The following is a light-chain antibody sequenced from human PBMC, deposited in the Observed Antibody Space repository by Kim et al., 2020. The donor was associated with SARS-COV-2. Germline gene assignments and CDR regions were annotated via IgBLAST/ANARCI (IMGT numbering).Light chain of an antibody. CDR2: EVS. Sequence: GQSVTLSCTGTSSDVGGYNYVSWYQQHPGKAPKLMIYEVSKRPSGVPDRFSGSKSGNTASLTVSGLQAEDEADYYCSSYAGSNNEVFGTGTKVTVL. CDR3: SSYAGSNNEV. V-gene: IGLV2-8*01. J-gene: IGLJ1*01. CDR1: SSDVGGYNY.